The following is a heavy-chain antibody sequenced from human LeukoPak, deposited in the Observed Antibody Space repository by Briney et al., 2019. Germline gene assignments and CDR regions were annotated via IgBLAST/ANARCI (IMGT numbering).Heavy chain of an antibody. D-gene: IGHD3-22*01. J-gene: IGHJ6*02. CDR2: INPSGGST. V-gene: IGHV1-46*01. CDR1: GYTFTSYY. CDR3: ARDTYYYDSSGSIRKLYYYYGMDV. Sequence: GASVKVSCKASGYTFTSYYMHWVRQAPGQGLEWMGIINPSGGSTSYAQKFQGRVTMTRDTSTSTVYMELSSLRSEDTAVYYCARDTYYYDSSGSIRKLYYYYGMDVWGQGTTVTVSS.